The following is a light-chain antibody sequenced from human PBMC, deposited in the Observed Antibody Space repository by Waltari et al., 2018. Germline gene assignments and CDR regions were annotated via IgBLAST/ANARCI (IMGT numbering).Light chain of an antibody. V-gene: IGLV2-8*01. J-gene: IGLJ2*01. CDR1: SPHLGVYHH. CDR2: EVT. Sequence: QSALTQPPSASGSPGQSVTISCTGTSPHLGVYHHVSCYQQHPGKAPKLLIHEVTERPSGVPDRFSGSKSGNTASLTVSGLQGEDEADYYCASFAGSNNLFGGGTKLTVL. CDR3: ASFAGSNNL.